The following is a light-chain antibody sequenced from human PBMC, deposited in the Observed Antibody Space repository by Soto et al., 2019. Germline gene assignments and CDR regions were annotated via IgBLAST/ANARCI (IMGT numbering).Light chain of an antibody. Sequence: NFMLTQPHSVSESPGKTVTISCTRSIGSVASNYVQWYQRRPGSAPSLLIYEDDQRSSGVPDRFSGSIDSSSNSASLTVYGLKPEEEADYYCQCCDNNNFKWVFGGWTTVTVL. CDR1: IGSVASNY. CDR2: EDD. CDR3: QCCDNNNFKWV. V-gene: IGLV6-57*03. J-gene: IGLJ3*02.